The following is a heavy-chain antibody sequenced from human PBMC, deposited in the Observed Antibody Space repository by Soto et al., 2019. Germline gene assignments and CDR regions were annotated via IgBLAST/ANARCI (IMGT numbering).Heavy chain of an antibody. CDR1: GYTFTSYA. CDR3: ASSIVVVTALDY. D-gene: IGHD2-21*02. J-gene: IGHJ4*02. V-gene: IGHV1-3*05. Sequence: QVQLVQSGAEEKKPGASVKVSCKASGYTFTSYAMHWVRQAPGQRLEWMGWINAGNGNTKYSQKFQGRVTITRDTSGSTAYMELSSLRSEDTAVYYCASSIVVVTALDYWGQGTLVTVSS. CDR2: INAGNGNT.